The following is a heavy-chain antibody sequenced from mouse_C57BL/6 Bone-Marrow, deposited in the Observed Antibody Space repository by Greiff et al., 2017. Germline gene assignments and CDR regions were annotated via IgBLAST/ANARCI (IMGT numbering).Heavy chain of an antibody. V-gene: IGHV1-55*01. Sequence: QVQLQQPGAELVKPGASVKMSCKASGYTFTSYWITWVKQRPGQGLEWIGDIYPGSGSTNYNEKFKSKATLTVDTSSSTAYLQLSSLTSEDSAVFYGAREDSSGYLYYAMDYWGQGTSVTVSS. CDR3: AREDSSGYLYYAMDY. CDR1: GYTFTSYW. J-gene: IGHJ4*01. D-gene: IGHD3-2*02. CDR2: IYPGSGST.